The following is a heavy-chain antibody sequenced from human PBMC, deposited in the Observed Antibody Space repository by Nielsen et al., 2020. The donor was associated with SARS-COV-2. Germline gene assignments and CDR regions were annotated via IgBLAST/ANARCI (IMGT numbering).Heavy chain of an antibody. CDR1: GFTFSNFW. CDR3: AKAGGVLVTAAKRYFDY. D-gene: IGHD2-2*01. Sequence: GGSLRLSCAASGFTFSNFWMSWVRQAPGKGLEWVANINQDGSEKYYVDSVKGRFTISRDNADNSFYLQMNSLRAEDTAKYYCAKAGGVLVTAAKRYFDYWGQGTLVTVSS. CDR2: INQDGSEK. V-gene: IGHV3-7*03. J-gene: IGHJ4*01.